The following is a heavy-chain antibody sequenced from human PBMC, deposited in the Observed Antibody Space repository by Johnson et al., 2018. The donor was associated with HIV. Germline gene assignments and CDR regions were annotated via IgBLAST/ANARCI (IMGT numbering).Heavy chain of an antibody. D-gene: IGHD1-26*01. CDR3: AREGVRAPAVGGAFDI. V-gene: IGHV3-30-3*01. Sequence: QVQLMESGGGVVQPGRSLRLSCAASGFTFSSNAMHWVRQAPGKGLEWVAVISYDGSNKYYADSGKGRLTISRDNSKNTLFLQMNSLRAEDTAVYYCAREGVRAPAVGGAFDIWGQGTMVPVSS. CDR2: ISYDGSNK. CDR1: GFTFSSNA. J-gene: IGHJ3*02.